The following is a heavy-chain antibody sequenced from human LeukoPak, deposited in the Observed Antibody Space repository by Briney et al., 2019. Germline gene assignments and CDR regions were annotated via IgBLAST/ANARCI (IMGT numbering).Heavy chain of an antibody. CDR2: IFYSGSTNYNPSL. CDR3: ARGPMVRGGLDY. Sequence: SETLSLTCSVSGDSMSNYYWNWIRPPPGKGLEWVGDIFYSGSTNYNPSLNYNPSLKSRVTISVDTSKNQFSLKLSSVTAADTAVYYCARGPMVRGGLDYWGQGTLVTASS. V-gene: IGHV4-59*01. D-gene: IGHD3-10*01. CDR1: GDSMSNYY. J-gene: IGHJ4*02.